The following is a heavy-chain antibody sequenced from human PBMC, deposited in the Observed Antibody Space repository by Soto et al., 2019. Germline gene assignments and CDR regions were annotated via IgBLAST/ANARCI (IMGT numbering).Heavy chain of an antibody. Sequence: SETLSLTCAVSGGSISSSNWWSWVRQPPGKGLEWIGEIYHSGSTNYNPSLKSRVTISVDKSKNQFSLKLSSVTAADTAVYYCARNNYGGNSPSFGVFGWGQGTLVTVSS. J-gene: IGHJ1*01. V-gene: IGHV4-4*02. CDR3: ARNNYGGNSPSFGVFG. CDR2: IYHSGST. CDR1: GGSISSSNW. D-gene: IGHD4-17*01.